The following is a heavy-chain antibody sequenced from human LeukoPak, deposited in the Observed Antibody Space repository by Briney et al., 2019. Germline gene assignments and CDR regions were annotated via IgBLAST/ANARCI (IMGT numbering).Heavy chain of an antibody. J-gene: IGHJ4*02. CDR3: ARLRTYDSWSGYYFDI. V-gene: IGHV1-18*01. Sequence: GASVKVSCKASGYTFTSYGISWVRQAPGQGLEWMGQISAYIWAPTYAQTFQGRVTMTADTTTSTAYMELSGLRSDDTAVYYCARLRTYDSWSGYYFDIWGQGTLVTVSS. D-gene: IGHD3-3*01. CDR1: GYTFTSYG. CDR2: ISAYIWAP.